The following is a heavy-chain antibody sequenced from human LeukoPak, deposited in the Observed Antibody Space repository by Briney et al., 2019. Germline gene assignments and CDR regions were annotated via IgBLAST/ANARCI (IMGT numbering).Heavy chain of an antibody. Sequence: GGSLRLSCAASGFTFSSYSMNWVRQAPGKGLEWVSYISSSSSTIYYADSVKGRFTISRDNAKNSLYLQMNSLRAEDTAVYYCAKFLHCSSTSCRDYWGQGTLVTVSS. CDR1: GFTFSSYS. D-gene: IGHD2-2*01. CDR3: AKFLHCSSTSCRDY. J-gene: IGHJ4*02. CDR2: ISSSSSTI. V-gene: IGHV3-48*04.